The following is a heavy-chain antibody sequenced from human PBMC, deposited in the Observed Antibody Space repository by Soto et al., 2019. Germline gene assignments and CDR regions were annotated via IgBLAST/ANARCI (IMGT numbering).Heavy chain of an antibody. CDR3: ARQSGGSGLAFDI. CDR2: IYYSGST. D-gene: IGHD3-10*01. CDR1: GGSISSYY. V-gene: IGHV4-59*08. J-gene: IGHJ3*02. Sequence: QVQLQESGPGLVKPSETLSLTCTVSGGSISSYYWSWIRQPPGKGLEWIGYIYYSGSTNYNPSLKSRVTISVDTSKNQFSLKLSSVTAADTAVYYCARQSGGSGLAFDIWGQGTMVTVSS.